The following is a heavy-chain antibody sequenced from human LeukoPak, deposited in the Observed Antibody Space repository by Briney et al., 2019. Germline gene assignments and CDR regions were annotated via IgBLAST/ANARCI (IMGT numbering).Heavy chain of an antibody. D-gene: IGHD3-10*01. Sequence: GGSLRLSCAASGFTFSSYAMSWVRQAPGKGLEWVSAISGSGGSTYYADSVKGRFIISRDISKNTLYLEMISLRAEDTAVYYCARELRFADHGSVAFDIWGQGTMVTVSS. CDR2: ISGSGGST. CDR3: ARELRFADHGSVAFDI. CDR1: GFTFSSYA. J-gene: IGHJ3*02. V-gene: IGHV3-23*01.